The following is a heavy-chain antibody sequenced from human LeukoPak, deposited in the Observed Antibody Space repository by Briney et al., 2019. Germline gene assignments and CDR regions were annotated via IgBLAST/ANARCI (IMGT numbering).Heavy chain of an antibody. V-gene: IGHV1-2*02. D-gene: IGHD3-10*01. Sequence: ASLKVSCKASGYTFTGYYMHWVRQAPGQGLEWLGLINPNSGGTNYAQKFQDRVTMTRDTSISTAYMELSSLTSDDSAVYYCAKNFFGSGSYVLVFDPWGQGTLVTVSS. CDR1: GYTFTGYY. CDR3: AKNFFGSGSYVLVFDP. CDR2: INPNSGGT. J-gene: IGHJ5*02.